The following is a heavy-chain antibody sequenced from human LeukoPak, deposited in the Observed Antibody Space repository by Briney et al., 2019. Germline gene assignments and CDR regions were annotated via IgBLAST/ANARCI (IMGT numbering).Heavy chain of an antibody. Sequence: GGPLRLSCAASGYTFNASAMYGVRQSPGRGLEWVSLKWDDGSDTYHADSVKGRFTISRDNSKNTVFLRMNSPRGEDSAIYYCAKSDGHGTGYGFHIWGQGTMVTVSS. CDR3: AKSDGHGTGYGFHI. J-gene: IGHJ3*02. CDR2: KWDDGSDT. CDR1: GYTFNASA. D-gene: IGHD6-19*01. V-gene: IGHV3-33*06.